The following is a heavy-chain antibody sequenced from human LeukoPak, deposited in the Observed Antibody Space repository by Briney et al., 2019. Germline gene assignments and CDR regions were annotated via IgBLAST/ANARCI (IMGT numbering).Heavy chain of an antibody. Sequence: SGGSLRLSCAASGFTFSSYSMNWVRQAPGKGLEWVSYISSSSSTIFYADSVRGRFTISRDNAKNSLYLQMNSLRDEDTAVYYCARTYSGTYYAFDYWGQGTLVTVSS. CDR1: GFTFSSYS. D-gene: IGHD1-26*01. V-gene: IGHV3-48*02. J-gene: IGHJ4*02. CDR3: ARTYSGTYYAFDY. CDR2: ISSSSSTI.